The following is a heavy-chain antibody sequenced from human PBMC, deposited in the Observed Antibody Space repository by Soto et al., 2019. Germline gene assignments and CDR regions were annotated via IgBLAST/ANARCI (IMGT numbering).Heavy chain of an antibody. CDR3: ARSGRSSSADY. J-gene: IGHJ4*02. CDR2: IIPIFGTA. D-gene: IGHD6-6*01. V-gene: IGHV1-69*06. CDR1: GGTFSSYA. Sequence: ASVKVSCKASGGTFSSYAISWLRQSPGQGLEWMGGIIPIFGTANYAQKFQGRVTITADKSTSTAYMELSSLRPEDTAVYYCARSGRSSSADYWGQGTLVTVSS.